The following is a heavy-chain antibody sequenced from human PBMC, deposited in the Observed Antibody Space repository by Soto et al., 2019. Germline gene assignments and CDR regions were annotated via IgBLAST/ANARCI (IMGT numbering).Heavy chain of an antibody. CDR2: ISGSSGAK. CDR1: GFIFNDYY. V-gene: IGHV3-11*06. Sequence: LRLSCAASGFIFNDYYMSWIRQAPGKGLEWLSNISGSSGAKKYADAVKGRFTISRDNAKKSLYLEMHSLRAEDTAVYYCARYAAEVTTFFDHWGQGTLVTVSS. CDR3: ARYAAEVTTFFDH. D-gene: IGHD4-17*01. J-gene: IGHJ4*02.